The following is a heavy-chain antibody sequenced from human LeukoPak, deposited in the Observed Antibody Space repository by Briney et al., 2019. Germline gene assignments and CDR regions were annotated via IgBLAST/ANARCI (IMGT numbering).Heavy chain of an antibody. J-gene: IGHJ4*02. V-gene: IGHV2-5*08. D-gene: IGHD6-19*01. CDR2: IYWDDDK. Sequence: TLSLTCTVSGGSISNYYWSWIRQPPGKALEWLALIYWDDDKRYSPSLKSRLTITKDTSKNQVVLTMTNMDPVDTATYYCVHSHSSGWNTFDYWGQGTLVTVSS. CDR3: VHSHSSGWNTFDY. CDR1: GGSISNYYW.